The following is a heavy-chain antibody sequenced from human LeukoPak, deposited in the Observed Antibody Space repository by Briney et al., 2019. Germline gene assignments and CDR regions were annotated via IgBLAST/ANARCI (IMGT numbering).Heavy chain of an antibody. J-gene: IGHJ4*02. CDR1: GGSISSSNW. CDR2: IYHSGST. Sequence: SGTLSLTCAVSGGSISSSNWWSWVRQPPGKGLEWIGEIYHSGSTNYNPSLKSRVTISVDKSKNQFSLKLSSVTAADTAVYYCARVIVPRGSSWFPFDYWGQGTLVTVSS. D-gene: IGHD6-13*01. CDR3: ARVIVPRGSSWFPFDY. V-gene: IGHV4-4*02.